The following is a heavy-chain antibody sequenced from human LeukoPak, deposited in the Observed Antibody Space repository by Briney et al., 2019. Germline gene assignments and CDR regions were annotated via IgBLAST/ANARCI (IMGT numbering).Heavy chain of an antibody. D-gene: IGHD3-16*02. CDR1: XXTXXSYX. V-gene: IGHV3-23*01. J-gene: IGHJ4*02. Sequence: AXXXTXXSYXMNWVRQAPGKGXEWVSAISGSGSTYYADSVKGRFTISREXXKNTLYLQMNSMRAEEKAVYYWXXXXXXXXSYPLHFDYWGQGTLVTVSS. CDR2: ISGSGST. CDR3: XXXXXXXXSYPLHFDY.